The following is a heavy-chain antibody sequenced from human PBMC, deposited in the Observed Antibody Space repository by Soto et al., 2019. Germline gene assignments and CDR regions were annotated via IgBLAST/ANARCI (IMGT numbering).Heavy chain of an antibody. CDR1: GGSFGGYY. V-gene: IGHV4-34*01. CDR3: ARANRYCSSTSCYRSYYYYYYMDV. CDR2: INHSGST. Sequence: SETLSLTCAVYGGSFGGYYWSWIRQPPGKGLEWIGEINHSGSTNYNPSLKSRVTISVDTSKNQFSLKLSSVTAADTAVYYCARANRYCSSTSCYRSYYYYYYMDVWGKGTTVTVSS. J-gene: IGHJ6*03. D-gene: IGHD2-2*01.